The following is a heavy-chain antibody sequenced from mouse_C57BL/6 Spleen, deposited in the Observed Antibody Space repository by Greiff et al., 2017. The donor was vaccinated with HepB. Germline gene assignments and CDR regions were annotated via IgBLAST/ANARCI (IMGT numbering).Heavy chain of an antibody. CDR3: AEMYYGSSYVAY. V-gene: IGHV1-22*01. Sequence: VQLQQSGPELVKPGASVKMSCKASGYTFTDYNMHWVKQSHGKSLEWIGYINPNNGGTSYNQKFKGKATLTVNKSSSTAYMELRSLTSEDSAVYYCAEMYYGSSYVAYWGQGTLVTVSA. CDR2: INPNNGGT. D-gene: IGHD1-1*01. J-gene: IGHJ3*01. CDR1: GYTFTDYN.